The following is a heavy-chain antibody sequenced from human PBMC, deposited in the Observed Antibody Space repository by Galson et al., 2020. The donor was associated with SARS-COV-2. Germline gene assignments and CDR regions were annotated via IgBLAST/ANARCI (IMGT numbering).Heavy chain of an antibody. CDR1: GFTFSDYY. CDR3: ARDDFYYYGSGSYYSY. Sequence: GESLKISCAASGFTFSDYYMSWIRQAPGKGLEWVSYISSSGSTIYYADSVKGRFTISRDNAKNSLYLQMNNLRAEDTAVYYCARDDFYYYGSGSYYSYWGQGTLVTVSS. CDR2: ISSSGSTI. D-gene: IGHD3-10*01. J-gene: IGHJ4*02. V-gene: IGHV3-11*01.